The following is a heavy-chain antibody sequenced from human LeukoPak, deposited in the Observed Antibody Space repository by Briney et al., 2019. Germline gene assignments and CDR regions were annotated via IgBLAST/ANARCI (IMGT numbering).Heavy chain of an antibody. V-gene: IGHV4-59*12. CDR1: GGSFSSYY. Sequence: PSETLSLTCTVSGGSFSSYYWSWIRQPPGKGLEWIGSIYYSGSTDYNPSLKSRVTISVDTSKNQFSLKLSSVTAADTAVYYCARGRGYYDILTGPTRNWFDPWGQGTLVTVSS. CDR2: IYYSGST. J-gene: IGHJ5*02. CDR3: ARGRGYYDILTGPTRNWFDP. D-gene: IGHD3-9*01.